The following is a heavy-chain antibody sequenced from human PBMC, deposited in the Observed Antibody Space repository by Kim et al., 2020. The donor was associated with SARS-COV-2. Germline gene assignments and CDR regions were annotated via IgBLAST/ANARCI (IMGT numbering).Heavy chain of an antibody. J-gene: IGHJ4*02. Sequence: AQKFQGRVTMTEDTSTDTAYMELSSLRSEDTAVYYCATGDSSGYWGFDYWGQGTLVTVSS. CDR3: ATGDSSGYWGFDY. V-gene: IGHV1-24*01. D-gene: IGHD3-22*01.